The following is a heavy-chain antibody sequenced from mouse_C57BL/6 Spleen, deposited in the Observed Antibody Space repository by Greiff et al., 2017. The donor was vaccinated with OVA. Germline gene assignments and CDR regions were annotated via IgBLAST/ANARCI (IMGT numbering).Heavy chain of an antibody. D-gene: IGHD4-1*01. J-gene: IGHJ4*01. CDR3: ARSERTGDVMDD. CDR2: IYPGDGDT. CDR1: GYAFSSSW. Sequence: LQESGPELVKPGASVKISCKASGYAFSSSWMNWVKQRPGKGLEWIGRIYPGDGDTNYNGKFKGKATLTADKSSSTAYMQLSSLTSEDSAVYFCARSERTGDVMDDWGQGTPVTVSS. V-gene: IGHV1-82*01.